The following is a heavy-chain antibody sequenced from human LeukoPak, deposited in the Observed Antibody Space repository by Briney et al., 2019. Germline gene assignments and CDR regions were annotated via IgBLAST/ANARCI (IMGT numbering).Heavy chain of an antibody. V-gene: IGHV3-7*01. CDR3: ATGEGGSYPRLYFDD. J-gene: IGHJ4*02. CDR1: GFTFSDYY. Sequence: GGSLRLSCAASGFTFSDYYMSWIRQAPGKGLEWVANIKQDGTERYYVDSVKGRFTISRDNAKNSLYLQMSSLRVEDTAVYYCATGEGGSYPRLYFDDWGQGTLVTVSS. CDR2: IKQDGTER. D-gene: IGHD1-26*01.